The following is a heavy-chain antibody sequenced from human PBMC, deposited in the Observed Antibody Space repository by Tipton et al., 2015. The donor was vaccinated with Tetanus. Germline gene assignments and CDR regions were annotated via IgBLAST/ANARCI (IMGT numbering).Heavy chain of an antibody. Sequence: LVKPTETLTLTCTYSGFTLGTTGVGVAWIRRPPGKALEWLALISWDDDKRHSPSLKSSVTITKDTFKSQVVLTMTNMDPVDTATYYCARFVGRFNFDYWGQGILVIVSS. J-gene: IGHJ4*02. CDR2: ISWDDDK. CDR1: GFTLGTTGVG. V-gene: IGHV2-5*02. D-gene: IGHD3-10*01. CDR3: ARFVGRFNFDY.